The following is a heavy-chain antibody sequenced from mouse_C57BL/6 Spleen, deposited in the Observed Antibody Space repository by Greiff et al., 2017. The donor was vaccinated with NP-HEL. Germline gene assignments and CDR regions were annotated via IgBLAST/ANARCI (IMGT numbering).Heavy chain of an antibody. V-gene: IGHV3-1*01. CDR3: ARDWDGAMDY. CDR1: GYSITSGYD. Sequence: EVHLVESGPGMVKPSQSLSLTCTVTGYSITSGYDWHWIRHFPGNKLEWMGYISYSGSTNYNPSLKSRISITHDTYKNHFFLKLNSVTTEDTATYYCARDWDGAMDYWGQGTSVTVSS. CDR2: ISYSGST. D-gene: IGHD4-1*01. J-gene: IGHJ4*01.